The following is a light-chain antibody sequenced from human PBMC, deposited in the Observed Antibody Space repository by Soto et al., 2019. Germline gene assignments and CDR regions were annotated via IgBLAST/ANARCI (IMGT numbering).Light chain of an antibody. V-gene: IGKV3-15*01. J-gene: IGKJ5*01. Sequence: EIVLTQSPATLSLSPGERATLSCRTSLSVRVYLACYQQKPGEVPRLLIYSVSTGATGVPARFSGSGSGTQFTLSISSLQSEDFAVYYCKQYNNLPPLTFGQGTRLEIK. CDR1: LSVRVY. CDR3: KQYNNLPPLT. CDR2: SVS.